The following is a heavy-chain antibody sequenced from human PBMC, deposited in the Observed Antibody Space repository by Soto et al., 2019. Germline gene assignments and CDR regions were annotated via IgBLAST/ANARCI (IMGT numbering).Heavy chain of an antibody. V-gene: IGHV3-30-3*01. Sequence: QVQLVESGGGVVQPGRSLRLSCAASGFTFSSYAMHWVRQAPGKGLEWVAVISYDGSNKYYADSVKGRFTISRDNSKNTLYLQMNSLRAEDTAVYYCEGGLGWGQGTLVTVSS. CDR2: ISYDGSNK. CDR1: GFTFSSYA. D-gene: IGHD2-15*01. CDR3: EGGLG. J-gene: IGHJ4*02.